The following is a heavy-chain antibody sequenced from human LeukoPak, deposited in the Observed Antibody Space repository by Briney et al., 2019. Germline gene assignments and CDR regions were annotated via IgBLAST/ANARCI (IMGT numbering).Heavy chain of an antibody. CDR3: ARDGSWGDYQFYFYMDV. CDR1: GFTFGSFA. J-gene: IGHJ6*03. CDR2: ISASGHYI. V-gene: IGHV3-23*01. Sequence: GGSLRLSCEASGFTFGSFAMSWVHQAPGKGLEWLSGISASGHYIYQADSVKGRVTISRDNSKNTLYIELNSLRAEDTAVYYCARDGSWGDYQFYFYMDVWGKGTTVTVSS. D-gene: IGHD2-2*01.